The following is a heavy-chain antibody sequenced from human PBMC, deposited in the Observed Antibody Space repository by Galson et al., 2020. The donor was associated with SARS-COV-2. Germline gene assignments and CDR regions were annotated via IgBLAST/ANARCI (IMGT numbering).Heavy chain of an antibody. D-gene: IGHD2-15*01. CDR1: GGSISSYY. CDR3: ARASVTREFCGGSGPINLDS. V-gene: IGHV4-59*08. J-gene: IGHJ4*02. CDR2: LYYRGST. Sequence: ETSETLSLTCTVSGGSISSYYWSWIRQPPGKGLEWLGYLYYRGSTNSNPSLTSRGTISVDTSKNEFSLKLRSVTAADTAVYYCARASVTREFCGGSGPINLDSWSQGTRVTVSS.